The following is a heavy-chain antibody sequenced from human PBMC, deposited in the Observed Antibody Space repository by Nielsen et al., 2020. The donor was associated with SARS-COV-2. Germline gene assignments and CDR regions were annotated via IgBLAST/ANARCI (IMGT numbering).Heavy chain of an antibody. CDR3: ARDLKGIVVATSAFDI. V-gene: IGHV1-3*01. D-gene: IGHD1-26*01. CDR2: INAGNGST. J-gene: IGHJ3*02. CDR1: GYTFTSYA. Sequence: ASVKVSCKASGYTFTSYAMHWVRQAPGQRLEWMGWINAGNGSTKYSQKFQGRVTITRDTSASTAYMELSSLTSEDTAVYYCARDLKGIVVATSAFDIWGQGTMVTVSS.